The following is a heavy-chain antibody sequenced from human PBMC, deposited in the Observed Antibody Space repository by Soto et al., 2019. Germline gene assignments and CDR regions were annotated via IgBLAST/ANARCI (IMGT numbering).Heavy chain of an antibody. CDR3: AKDRRSSQLPRGPYYFVY. D-gene: IGHD6-13*01. Sequence: HPGGSLRLSCAASGFTFSSYAMSWVRQAPGKGLEWVSAISGSGGSTYYADSVKGRFTISRDNSKNTLYLQMNSLRAEDTAVYYCAKDRRSSQLPRGPYYFVYWGQGTLVTVSS. V-gene: IGHV3-23*01. CDR1: GFTFSSYA. J-gene: IGHJ4*02. CDR2: ISGSGGST.